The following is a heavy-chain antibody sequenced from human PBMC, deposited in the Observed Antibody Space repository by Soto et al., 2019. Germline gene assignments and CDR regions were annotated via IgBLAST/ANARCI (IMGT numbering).Heavy chain of an antibody. Sequence: EVQLVESGGGLVQPGGSLRLSCAASGFTFSSYWMSWVRQAPGKGLEWVAHTRQDGGQEYYVDSVKGRFTISRDNAKNSLYLQMNSLRVEDTAVYYCARYPNPTVAGHPFDLWGQGTLVTVSS. CDR3: ARYPNPTVAGHPFDL. J-gene: IGHJ4*02. V-gene: IGHV3-7*03. CDR1: GFTFSSYW. D-gene: IGHD6-19*01. CDR2: TRQDGGQE.